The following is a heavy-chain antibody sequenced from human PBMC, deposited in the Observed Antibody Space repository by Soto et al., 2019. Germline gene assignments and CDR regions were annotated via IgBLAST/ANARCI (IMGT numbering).Heavy chain of an antibody. D-gene: IGHD3-9*01. CDR3: AKPSFDWFNFFDY. Sequence: PGGSLRLSCAASGFTFSSYAMNWVRQAPGKGLEWVSVTLDSGGRTYYADSVKGRFTISRDNSKNTLYLQMNSLRAEDTAVYYCAKPSFDWFNFFDYWGQGTLVTVSS. CDR1: GFTFSSYA. V-gene: IGHV3-23*01. CDR2: TLDSGGRT. J-gene: IGHJ4*02.